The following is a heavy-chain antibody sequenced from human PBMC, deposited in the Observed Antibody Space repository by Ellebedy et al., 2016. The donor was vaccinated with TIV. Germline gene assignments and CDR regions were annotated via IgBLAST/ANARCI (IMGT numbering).Heavy chain of an antibody. Sequence: GGSLRLSCAASGFTFSSYAMHWVRQAPGKGLEWVSSISGGGGSTYYADSVKGRFTISRDNSKNTLYLQMNSLRAEDTAVYYCAKAPLEWLLYPLYWGQGTLVTVSS. V-gene: IGHV3-23*01. CDR1: GFTFSSYA. CDR2: ISGGGGST. CDR3: AKAPLEWLLYPLY. J-gene: IGHJ4*02. D-gene: IGHD3-3*01.